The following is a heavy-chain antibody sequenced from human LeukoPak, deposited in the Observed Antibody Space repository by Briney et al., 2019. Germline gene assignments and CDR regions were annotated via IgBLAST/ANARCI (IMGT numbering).Heavy chain of an antibody. V-gene: IGHV1-46*01. CDR2: INPSGGST. CDR3: ARDTLRTGTTRGLFDY. J-gene: IGHJ4*02. CDR1: GYTFTSYY. D-gene: IGHD1-7*01. Sequence: ASVKVSCKASGYTFTSYYMHWVRQAPGQGLEWMGIINPSGGSTSYAQKFQGRVTITRDMSTSTVYMELSSLRSEDTAVYYCARDTLRTGTTRGLFDYWGQGTLVTVSS.